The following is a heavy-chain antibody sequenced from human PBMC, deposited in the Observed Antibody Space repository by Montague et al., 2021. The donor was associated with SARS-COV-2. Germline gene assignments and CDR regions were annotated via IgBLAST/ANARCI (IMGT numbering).Heavy chain of an antibody. CDR1: GFTLGYTW. CDR2: INVYATTT. CDR3: VKDRGTPDAFDM. V-gene: IGHV3-74*03. Sequence: SLRLSCAASGFTLGYTWMHWVRQAPGKGLVWISHINVYATTTKYSYSFRGRFTISRDNAKSTLYLQLDSLRAEDTAVYYCVKDRGTPDAFDMWGQGTMVTVSS. J-gene: IGHJ3*02. D-gene: IGHD3-10*01.